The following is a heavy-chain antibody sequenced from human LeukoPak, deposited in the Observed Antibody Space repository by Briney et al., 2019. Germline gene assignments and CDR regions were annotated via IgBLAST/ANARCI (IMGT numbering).Heavy chain of an antibody. J-gene: IGHJ3*02. Sequence: PSQTLSLTCTVSGGSISSGGYYWSCIRQPPGKGLECIGYIYHSGSTYYNPSLKSRVTISVDRSKHQFSLKLSSVTAADTAVYYCASFTVTTSAFDIWGQGTMVTVSS. CDR3: ASFTVTTSAFDI. D-gene: IGHD4-17*01. V-gene: IGHV4-30-2*01. CDR2: IYHSGST. CDR1: GGSISSGGYY.